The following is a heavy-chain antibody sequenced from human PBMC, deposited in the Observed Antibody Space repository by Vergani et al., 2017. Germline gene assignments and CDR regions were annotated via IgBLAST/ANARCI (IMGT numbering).Heavy chain of an antibody. J-gene: IGHJ5*02. V-gene: IGHV1-45*02. Sequence: QMQLVQSGAEVKKTGSSVKVSCKASGYTFTYRYLHWVRQAPGQALEWMGWITPFNGNTNYAQKFQDRVTITRDRSMSTAYMELSSLRAEDTAMYYCALAGSSTSCIDSVCVTPETGSWFDPWGQGTLVTVSS. CDR3: ALAGSSTSCIDSVCVTPETGSWFDP. CDR2: ITPFNGNT. D-gene: IGHD2-2*01. CDR1: GYTFTYRY.